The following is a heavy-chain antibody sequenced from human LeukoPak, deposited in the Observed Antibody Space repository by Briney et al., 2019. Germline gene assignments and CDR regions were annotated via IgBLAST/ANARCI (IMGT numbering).Heavy chain of an antibody. Sequence: GGSLRLSCAASGFTFSSYAMSWVRQAPGKGLEWVSAISGSGGSTYYADSVKGRFTISRDNSMNTLYLQMNSLRAEDTAVYYCAKVVWDSSGSYGMDVWGQGTTVTVSS. J-gene: IGHJ6*02. CDR3: AKVVWDSSGSYGMDV. D-gene: IGHD3-22*01. CDR1: GFTFSSYA. CDR2: ISGSGGST. V-gene: IGHV3-23*01.